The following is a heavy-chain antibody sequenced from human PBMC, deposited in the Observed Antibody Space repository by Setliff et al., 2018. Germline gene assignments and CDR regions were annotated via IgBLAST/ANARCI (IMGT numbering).Heavy chain of an antibody. J-gene: IGHJ5*02. CDR3: ERLVRYCTTTACQRTSGDDL. CDR1: GYTFSDYG. Sequence: ASVKVSCKASGYTFSDYGISWVRLAPGHGLEWMGWISPYTGRTFYAPQFQDRVIMTTDTSTNTAYLDLRSLRSDDTAVYYCERLVRYCTTTACQRTSGDDLWGQGTLVTVSS. CDR2: ISPYTGRT. V-gene: IGHV1-18*01. D-gene: IGHD2-8*01.